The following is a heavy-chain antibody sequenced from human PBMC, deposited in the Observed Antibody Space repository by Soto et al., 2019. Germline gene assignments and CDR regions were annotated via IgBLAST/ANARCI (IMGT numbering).Heavy chain of an antibody. D-gene: IGHD4-4*01. CDR3: ARRSNYDLIRFDP. CDR1: GGSISSYY. Sequence: SETLSLTCTVSGGSISSYYWSWIRQPPGKGLEWIGYIYYSGSTNYNPSLKSRVTISVDTSKNQFSLKLSSVTAADTAVYYCARRSNYDLIRFDPWGQGTLVTVSS. V-gene: IGHV4-59*08. CDR2: IYYSGST. J-gene: IGHJ5*02.